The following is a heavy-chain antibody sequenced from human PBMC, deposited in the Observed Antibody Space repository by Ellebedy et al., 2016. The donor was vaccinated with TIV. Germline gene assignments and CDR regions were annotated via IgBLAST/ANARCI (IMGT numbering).Heavy chain of an antibody. CDR3: GSFDDYDFDF. CDR1: GGSVTRSGYY. J-gene: IGHJ4*02. Sequence: SETLSLTCTVSGGSVTRSGYYWAWVRQPPGKGLEWIASLYNSGNTHYNPSLKSRVSISADTSKNQFSLMVRSVTAADTARYYCGSFDDYDFDFWGQGTLVTVSS. D-gene: IGHD3-9*01. CDR2: LYNSGNT. V-gene: IGHV4-39*07.